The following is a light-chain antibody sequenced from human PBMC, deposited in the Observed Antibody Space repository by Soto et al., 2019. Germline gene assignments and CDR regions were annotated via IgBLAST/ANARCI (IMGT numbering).Light chain of an antibody. Sequence: EIELTQSPATLSLSPGERATLSCRASQGISNVLAWYQQKPGQAPRLLIYDASKRATDIPDRFIGSGSGTDFTLTISSLEPEDFAVYYCQQRSNWPLTFGGGTKVDIK. V-gene: IGKV3-11*01. CDR3: QQRSNWPLT. CDR2: DAS. J-gene: IGKJ4*01. CDR1: QGISNV.